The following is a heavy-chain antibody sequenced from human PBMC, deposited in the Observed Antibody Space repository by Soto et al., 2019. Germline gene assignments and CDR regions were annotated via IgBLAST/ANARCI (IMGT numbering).Heavy chain of an antibody. J-gene: IGHJ6*02. Sequence: PGGTLRLSCAASGFTFRSFGMHWVRQAPGKGLEWLAIISNDGTEKYYVDSVEGRFTISRDNSKNTLYLQVNSLRAEDMAVYYCAKDRSYSYYYGLDVWGQGTTVTVSS. V-gene: IGHV3-30*18. CDR1: GFTFRSFG. CDR2: ISNDGTEK. CDR3: AKDRSYSYYYGLDV.